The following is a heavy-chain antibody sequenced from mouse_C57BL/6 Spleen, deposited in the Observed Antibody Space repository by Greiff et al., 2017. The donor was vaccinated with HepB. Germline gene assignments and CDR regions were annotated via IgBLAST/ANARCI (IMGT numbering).Heavy chain of an antibody. D-gene: IGHD2-5*01. J-gene: IGHJ2*01. CDR3: TRYIGTTRYCDY. Sequence: QVQLKQSGAELVRPGASVTLSCKASGYTFTDYEMHWVKQTPVHGLEWIGAIDPETGGTAYNQKFKGKAILTADKSSSTAYMELRSLTSEDSAVYYCTRYIGTTRYCDYWGQGTTLTVSS. CDR2: IDPETGGT. V-gene: IGHV1-15*01. CDR1: GYTFTDYE.